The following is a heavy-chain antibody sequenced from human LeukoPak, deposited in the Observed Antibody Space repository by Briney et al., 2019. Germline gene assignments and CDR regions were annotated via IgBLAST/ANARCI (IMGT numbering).Heavy chain of an antibody. V-gene: IGHV4-38-2*02. CDR3: ARVRVEWLYDGFDI. CDR2: ISHSGRT. CDR1: GYSISSGYY. J-gene: IGHJ3*02. Sequence: SETLSLTCTVSGYSISSGYYWGWVRQPPGKGLEWIGTISHSGRTYYNPSLKSRVTISVDTSKNQFSLELSSVTAADTAVYYCARVRVEWLYDGFDIWGQGTMVTVYS. D-gene: IGHD3-3*01.